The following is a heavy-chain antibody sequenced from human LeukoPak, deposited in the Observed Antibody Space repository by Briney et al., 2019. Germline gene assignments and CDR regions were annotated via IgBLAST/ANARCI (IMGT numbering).Heavy chain of an antibody. CDR3: AKDRSSWYYPFDS. V-gene: IGHV3-23*01. J-gene: IGHJ4*02. CDR1: GFTFSSYA. D-gene: IGHD3-3*01. Sequence: PGGSLRLSCAASGFTFSSYAMSWVRQAPGKGLEWVSAISGSGGSTYYADSVKGRFTMSRDNSKRTVYLQMNSLRAEDTAVYYCAKDRSSWYYPFDSWGQGTLVTVSS. CDR2: ISGSGGST.